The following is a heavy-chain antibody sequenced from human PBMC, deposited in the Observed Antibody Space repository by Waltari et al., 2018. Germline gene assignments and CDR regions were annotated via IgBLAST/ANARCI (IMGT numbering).Heavy chain of an antibody. Sequence: QVQLVESGGGVVQPGRSLRLSCAASGFTFSSSRLHSVRQAPGKGLEWVAVIWYDGSNKYYADSVKGRFTISRDNSKNTLYLQMNSLRAEDTAVYYCARGSSWYHLAFDIWGQGTMVTVSS. J-gene: IGHJ3*02. CDR3: ARGSSWYHLAFDI. D-gene: IGHD6-13*01. CDR1: GFTFSSSR. CDR2: IWYDGSNK. V-gene: IGHV3-33*01.